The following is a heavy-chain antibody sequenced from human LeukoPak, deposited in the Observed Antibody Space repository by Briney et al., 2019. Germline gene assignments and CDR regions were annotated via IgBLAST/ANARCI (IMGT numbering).Heavy chain of an antibody. CDR3: ARDRGHCSSTSCSTHGGWFDP. CDR1: GFTVSNDY. CDR2: IKQDGSEK. V-gene: IGHV3-7*01. Sequence: PGGSLRLSCAASGFTVSNDYMAWVRQDPGKGLEWVANIKQDGSEKYYVDSVKGRFTISRDNAKNSLYLQMNSLRAEDTAVYYCARDRGHCSSTSCSTHGGWFDPWGQGTLVTVSS. D-gene: IGHD2-2*02. J-gene: IGHJ5*02.